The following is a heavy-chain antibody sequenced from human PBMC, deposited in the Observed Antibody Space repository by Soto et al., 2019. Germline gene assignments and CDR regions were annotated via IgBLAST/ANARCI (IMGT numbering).Heavy chain of an antibody. CDR3: ARVSVPGGYYDFWSGYYLPYYFDY. CDR2: IYYSGST. J-gene: IGHJ4*02. Sequence: SETLSLTCTVSGGSISGGGYYWSWIRQHPGKGLEWIGYIYYSGSTYYNPSLKSRVTISVDTSKNQFSLKLSSVTAADTAVYYCARVSVPGGYYDFWSGYYLPYYFDYWGQGTLVTVSS. V-gene: IGHV4-31*03. D-gene: IGHD3-3*01. CDR1: GGSISGGGYY.